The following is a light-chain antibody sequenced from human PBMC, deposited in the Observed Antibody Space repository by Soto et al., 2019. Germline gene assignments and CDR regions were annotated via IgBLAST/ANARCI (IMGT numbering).Light chain of an antibody. J-gene: IGLJ1*01. Sequence: SYELTQPPSVSVAPRQTARVTCGGNNIGSKSVHWYQQKPGQAPVLVVYDDSDRPSGIAERVSGSNSGNTATLTISRVEAGGEADYYCQVWDSSGHFVFGTGTKVTVL. V-gene: IGLV3-21*02. CDR3: QVWDSSGHFV. CDR2: DDS. CDR1: NIGSKS.